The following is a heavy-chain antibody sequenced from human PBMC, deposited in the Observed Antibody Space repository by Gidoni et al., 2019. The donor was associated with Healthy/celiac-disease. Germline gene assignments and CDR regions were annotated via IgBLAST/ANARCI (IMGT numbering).Heavy chain of an antibody. CDR1: GGSLSSSSYY. D-gene: IGHD6-6*01. V-gene: IGHV4-39*01. Sequence: QLQLQESRPGLVQPSETLSLPCTFPGGSLSSSSYYWGWIRQPPGKGLEWIGSIYYSGRTYYNPSLKSRVTISVDTSKNQFSLKLSSVTAADTAVYYCARRVGREYSSSLFWFDPWGQGTLVTVSS. J-gene: IGHJ5*02. CDR3: ARRVGREYSSSLFWFDP. CDR2: IYYSGRT.